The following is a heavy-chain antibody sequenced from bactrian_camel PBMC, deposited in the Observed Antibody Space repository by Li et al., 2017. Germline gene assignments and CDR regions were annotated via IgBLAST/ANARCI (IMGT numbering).Heavy chain of an antibody. CDR3: VYLQTDGGGAYCGMSNSRVYDD. CDR2: IYSDGSVT. CDR1: GFAFSSYY. J-gene: IGHJ4*01. Sequence: VQLVESGGDLVQPGGSLRLSCAASGFAFSSYYLTWVRQAPGKGLEWVSSIYSDGSVTYYTDSVKTRFTISRDNAKNTLYLQMNSLKPDDTAMYYCVYLQTDGGGAYCGMSNSRVYDDWGQGTQVTVS. D-gene: IGHD2*01. V-gene: IGHV3S6*01.